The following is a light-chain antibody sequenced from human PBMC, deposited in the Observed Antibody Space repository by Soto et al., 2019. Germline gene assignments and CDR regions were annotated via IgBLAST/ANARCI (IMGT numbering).Light chain of an antibody. CDR2: GAS. CDR3: QQYNNWPPRLT. V-gene: IGKV3-15*01. Sequence: EIVWTQSPGTLSLSPGERATLSCRASQSVSSSYLAWYQQKPGQAPRLLIYGASTRATGIPARFSGSGSGTEFTLTISSLQSEDFAVYYCQQYNNWPPRLTFGGGTKVDIK. J-gene: IGKJ4*01. CDR1: QSVSSSY.